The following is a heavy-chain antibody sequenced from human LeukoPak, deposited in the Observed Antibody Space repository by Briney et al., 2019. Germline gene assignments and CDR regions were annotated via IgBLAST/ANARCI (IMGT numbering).Heavy chain of an antibody. CDR3: ARDGDPLWFETKYYFDY. CDR1: GYTFTGYY. Sequence: GASVKVSCKASGYTFTGYYMHWVRQAPGQGLEWMGWINPNSGGTNYAQKFQGRVTMTRDTSISTAYMELSRLRSDDTAVYYCARDGDPLWFETKYYFDYWGQGTLVTVSS. D-gene: IGHD3-10*01. V-gene: IGHV1-2*02. J-gene: IGHJ4*02. CDR2: INPNSGGT.